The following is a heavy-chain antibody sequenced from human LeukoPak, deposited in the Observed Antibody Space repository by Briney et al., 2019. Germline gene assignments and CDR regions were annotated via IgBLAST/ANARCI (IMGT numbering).Heavy chain of an antibody. V-gene: IGHV4-59*08. CDR1: VGSISSYY. D-gene: IGHD5-12*01. J-gene: IGHJ6*02. CDR3: ARHEGVATISYYGMDV. Sequence: SETLSLTCTVSVGSISSYYWSWVRQPPGKGLEWVAYIYYSGSTNYNTSPKSRVTIPVDTSKTQFSLKLSSGTAADTAVYYCARHEGVATISYYGMDVWGQGTTVTVSS. CDR2: IYYSGST.